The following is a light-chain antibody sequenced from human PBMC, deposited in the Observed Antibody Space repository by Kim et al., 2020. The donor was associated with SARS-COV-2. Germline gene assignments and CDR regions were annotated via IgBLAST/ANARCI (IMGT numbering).Light chain of an antibody. Sequence: QSVLTQPPSVSGAPGQRVTISCTGSSSNIGAGYDVHWYKQLPGTAPKLLIYGNSNRPSGVPDRFSGSKSGTSASLAITGLQAEDEADYYCQSYDTSLSVSFVFGTGTKVTVL. J-gene: IGLJ1*01. CDR2: GNS. CDR3: QSYDTSLSVSFV. CDR1: SSNIGAGYD. V-gene: IGLV1-40*01.